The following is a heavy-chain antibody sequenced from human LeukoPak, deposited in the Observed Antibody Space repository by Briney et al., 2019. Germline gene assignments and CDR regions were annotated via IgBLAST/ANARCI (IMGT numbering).Heavy chain of an antibody. CDR3: AKVNRVVVTY. CDR1: GFTFSSYA. V-gene: IGHV3-23*01. J-gene: IGHJ4*02. D-gene: IGHD3-22*01. Sequence: GGSLRLSCAASGFTFSSYAMSWVRQAPGKGLEWVSAISGSGGSTYYADSVKGRFTISRDNSKNTPYLQTNSLRAEDTAVYYCAKVNRVVVTYWGQGTLVTVSS. CDR2: ISGSGGST.